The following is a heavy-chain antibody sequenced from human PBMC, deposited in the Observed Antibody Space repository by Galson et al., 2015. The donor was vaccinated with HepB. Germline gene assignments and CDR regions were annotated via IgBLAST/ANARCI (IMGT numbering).Heavy chain of an antibody. CDR3: ARPLFSSGSYGYYYGMDV. D-gene: IGHD1-26*01. J-gene: IGHJ6*02. CDR2: IIPILGIA. Sequence: SVKVSCKASGGAFSSYAISWVRQAPGQGLEWMGRIIPILGIANYAQKFQGRVTITADKSTSTAYMELSSLRSEDTAVYYCARPLFSSGSYGYYYGMDVWGQGTTVTVSS. V-gene: IGHV1-69*04. CDR1: GGAFSSYA.